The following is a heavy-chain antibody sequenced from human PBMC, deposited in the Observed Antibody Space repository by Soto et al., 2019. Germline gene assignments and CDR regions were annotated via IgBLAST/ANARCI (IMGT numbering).Heavy chain of an antibody. CDR1: GGSINSDEFY. CDR2: IYSSVRT. D-gene: IGHD3-16*02. Sequence: QVQLQESGPGLVKPSQTLSLTCSLSGGSINSDEFYWTWIRQSPGKGLEWIGYIYSSVRTHYNPSLKSRINISLDTSNNLLSLSLSSATAADTAVYYCESMGLHGGELSRNWFDTCGRGTLVTVSS. CDR3: ESMGLHGGELSRNWFDT. V-gene: IGHV4-31*03. J-gene: IGHJ5*02.